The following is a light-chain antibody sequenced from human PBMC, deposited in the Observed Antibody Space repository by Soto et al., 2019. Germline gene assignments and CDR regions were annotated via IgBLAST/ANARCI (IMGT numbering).Light chain of an antibody. V-gene: IGKV3-11*01. J-gene: IGKJ4*01. CDR2: DAS. CDR1: QSVGTY. Sequence: EIVLTQSPAILSLSPGERATLSCRASQSVGTYLDWYQQKLGHAPRLLIYDASNRATGIPARFSGSGSGTDFTLTISSLEPEDFAVYYCQQRVNWLTFGGGTKVEL. CDR3: QQRVNWLT.